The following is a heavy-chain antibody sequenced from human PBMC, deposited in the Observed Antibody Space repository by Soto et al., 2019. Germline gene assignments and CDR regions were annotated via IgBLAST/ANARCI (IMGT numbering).Heavy chain of an antibody. D-gene: IGHD3-10*01. Sequence: GGSLRLSCAASGFTFSSYSMNWVRQAPGKGLEWVSYISSSSSTIYYADSVKGRFTISRDNAKNSLYLQMNSLRAEDTAVYYCARTMVRGVRGDYYMEVWGKGTTVTVSS. CDR2: ISSSSSTI. CDR3: ARTMVRGVRGDYYMEV. V-gene: IGHV3-48*01. J-gene: IGHJ6*03. CDR1: GFTFSSYS.